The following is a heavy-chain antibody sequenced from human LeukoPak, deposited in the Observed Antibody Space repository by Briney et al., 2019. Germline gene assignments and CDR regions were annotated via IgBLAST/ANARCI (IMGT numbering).Heavy chain of an antibody. D-gene: IGHD4-23*01. V-gene: IGHV1-46*01. CDR1: GYTFTSYY. Sequence: ASVKVSCKASGYTFTSYYMHWVRQAPGQGLEWMGIINPSGGSTSYAQKFQGRVTMTRDMSTSTVYMELSSLRPEDTAVYYCARVKGTYGGNSEYQFDYWGQGTLVTVSS. CDR3: ARVKGTYGGNSEYQFDY. J-gene: IGHJ4*02. CDR2: INPSGGST.